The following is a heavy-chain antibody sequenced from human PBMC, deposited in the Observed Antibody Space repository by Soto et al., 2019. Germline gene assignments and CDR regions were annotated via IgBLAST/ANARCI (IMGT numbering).Heavy chain of an antibody. D-gene: IGHD3-22*01. CDR1: GGSINSDY. CDR2: ISYSGTT. J-gene: IGHJ5*02. V-gene: IGHV4-59*01. CDR3: ARTEDSDLSGDADWFDP. Sequence: SETLSLTCTLSGGSINSDYWSWVRQSPQKGLEWIGHISYSGTTRYNPSLKSRVSMSVGTSKNQFSLELTSMSAADTAVYFCARTEDSDLSGDADWFDPWGQGILVTVS.